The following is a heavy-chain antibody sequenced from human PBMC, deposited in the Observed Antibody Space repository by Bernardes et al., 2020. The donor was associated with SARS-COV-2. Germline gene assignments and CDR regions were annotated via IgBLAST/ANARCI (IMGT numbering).Heavy chain of an antibody. Sequence: GSLRLSCSASGFIFNNYVMHWVRQAPGKGMEYVSVISSDGGTTYYAGSVKGRFTNSRDNSKNTLYLQRSSQRAADTAVYSCVRDLGGGAYWGQGTLVTVSS. V-gene: IGHV3-64D*08. CDR2: ISSDGGTT. D-gene: IGHD3-16*01. CDR1: GFIFNNYV. CDR3: VRDLGGGAY. J-gene: IGHJ4*02.